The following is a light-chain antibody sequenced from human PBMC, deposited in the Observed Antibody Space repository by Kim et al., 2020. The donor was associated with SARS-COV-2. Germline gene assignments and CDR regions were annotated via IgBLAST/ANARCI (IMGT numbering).Light chain of an antibody. CDR2: HDN. Sequence: VSPGQTDTITGSGDNLEEKYSSWYQQKPGQSPVLVIYHDNKRPSGIPERFSGSNSGNTATLTISGTQALDEADYYCQAWDSKTNHVFGTGTKVTVL. CDR1: NLEEKY. J-gene: IGLJ1*01. V-gene: IGLV3-1*01. CDR3: QAWDSKTNHV.